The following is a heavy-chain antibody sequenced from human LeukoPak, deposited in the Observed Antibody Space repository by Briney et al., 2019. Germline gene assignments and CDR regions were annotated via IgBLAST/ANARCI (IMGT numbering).Heavy chain of an antibody. V-gene: IGHV4-4*07. CDR2: IYSAGRS. D-gene: IGHD3-22*01. CDR1: GGSIRGQY. Sequence: SETLSLTCNVSGGSIRGQYWSWVRQTAGKGPEWIGRIYSAGRSSYNPSLKGRATLSVDTSKNQFSLKLSSVTAADTAVYYCARVYDSSGSFDHWGQGTLVTVSS. J-gene: IGHJ4*02. CDR3: ARVYDSSGSFDH.